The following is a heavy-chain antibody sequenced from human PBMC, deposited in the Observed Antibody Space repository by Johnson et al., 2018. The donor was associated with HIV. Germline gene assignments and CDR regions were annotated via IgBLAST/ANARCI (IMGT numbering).Heavy chain of an antibody. Sequence: VQLVESGGGLVQPGGSLRLSCAASGFTFSSYGMHWVRQAPGKGLEWVSGISWNSGSKGYADFVKGRFTISRDNAKNSLYLQMNSLRAEDTAVYYCASPLIPGYYDFWPGAFAIWGQGTMVTVSS. D-gene: IGHD3-3*01. J-gene: IGHJ3*02. CDR1: GFTFSSYG. V-gene: IGHV3-48*04. CDR3: ASPLIPGYYDFWPGAFAI. CDR2: ISWNSGSK.